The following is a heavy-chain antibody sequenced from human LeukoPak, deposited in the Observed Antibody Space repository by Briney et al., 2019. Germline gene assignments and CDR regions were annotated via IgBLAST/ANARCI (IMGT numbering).Heavy chain of an antibody. CDR1: GFTVSSNY. V-gene: IGHV3-53*01. Sequence: GGSLRLSCAASGFTVSSNYMSWVRQAPGKGLEWVSVIYSGGSTYYADSVKGRFTISRDNSKNTLYLQMNSLRAEDTAVYYCAQQVGYCSSGSCYFTYWGQGTLVTVSS. D-gene: IGHD2-15*01. CDR3: AQQVGYCSSGSCYFTY. J-gene: IGHJ1*01. CDR2: IYSGGST.